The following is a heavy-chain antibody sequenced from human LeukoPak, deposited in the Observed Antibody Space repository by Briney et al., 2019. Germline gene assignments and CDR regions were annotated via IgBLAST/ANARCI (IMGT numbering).Heavy chain of an antibody. D-gene: IGHD3-10*01. CDR3: ARLNYYDSAYFFDY. V-gene: IGHV4-59*08. Sequence: PPETLSLTCTVSGGTISSYYWSWIRQTPGEGLEWIGSVSYSGTTNYNPSLKSRVTISVDTSKNQFSLKLSSVTAADTAVYYCARLNYYDSAYFFDYWGQGTLVAVSS. CDR1: GGTISSYY. J-gene: IGHJ4*02. CDR2: VSYSGTT.